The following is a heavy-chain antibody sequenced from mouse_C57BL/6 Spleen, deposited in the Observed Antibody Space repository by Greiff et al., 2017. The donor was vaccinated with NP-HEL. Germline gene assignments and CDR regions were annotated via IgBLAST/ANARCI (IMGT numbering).Heavy chain of an antibody. CDR3: ARWGVAYFDY. Sequence: VKLMESGAELVKPGASVKISCKASGYAFSSYWMNWVKQRPGKGLEWIGQIYPGDGDTNYNGKFKGKATLTADKSSSTAYMQLSSLTSEDSAVYFCARWGVAYFDYWGQGTTLTVSS. CDR2: IYPGDGDT. D-gene: IGHD1-1*02. V-gene: IGHV1-80*01. CDR1: GYAFSSYW. J-gene: IGHJ2*01.